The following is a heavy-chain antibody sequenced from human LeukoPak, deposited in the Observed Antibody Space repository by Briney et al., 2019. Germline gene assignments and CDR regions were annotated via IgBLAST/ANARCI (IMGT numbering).Heavy chain of an antibody. Sequence: SETLSLTCTVSGGSIGSYYWSWIRQPPGKGLEWIGYIYYSGSTNYNPSLKSRVTISVDTSKNQFSLKLSSVTAADTAVYYCARGDDWFDPWGQGTLVTVSS. CDR3: ARGDDWFDP. CDR2: IYYSGST. V-gene: IGHV4-59*01. J-gene: IGHJ5*02. CDR1: GGSIGSYY.